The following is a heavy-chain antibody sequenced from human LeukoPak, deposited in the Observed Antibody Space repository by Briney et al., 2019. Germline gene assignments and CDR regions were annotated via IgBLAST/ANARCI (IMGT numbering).Heavy chain of an antibody. D-gene: IGHD5-18*01. J-gene: IGHJ4*02. V-gene: IGHV1-69*05. CDR3: ARGRHGTAMVYFDY. Sequence: SVKVSCKASGDTFSSYAINWVRQAPGQGLEWMGRIISIFGTANYAQKFQGRVTITTDESTSTAYMELSSLRSEDTAVYYCARGRHGTAMVYFDYWGQGTLVTVSS. CDR1: GDTFSSYA. CDR2: IISIFGTA.